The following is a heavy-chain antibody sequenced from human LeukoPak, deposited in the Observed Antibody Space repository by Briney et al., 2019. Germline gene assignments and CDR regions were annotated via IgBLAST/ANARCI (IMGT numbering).Heavy chain of an antibody. CDR3: ARGGRDIVVVPAASSNYYYYYMDV. CDR1: GYTFTSYG. Sequence: ASVKVSCKASGYTFTSYGISWVRQAPGQGLEWMGWISAFNGNTNYAQKLQGRVTMTTDTSTSTAYMELRSQRSDDTAVYYCARGGRDIVVVPAASSNYYYYYMDVWGKGTTVTVSS. D-gene: IGHD2-2*01. J-gene: IGHJ6*03. V-gene: IGHV1-18*01. CDR2: ISAFNGNT.